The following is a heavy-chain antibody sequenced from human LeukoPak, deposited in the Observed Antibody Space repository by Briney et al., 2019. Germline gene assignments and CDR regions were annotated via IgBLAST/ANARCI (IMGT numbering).Heavy chain of an antibody. CDR1: GFSFTSYW. Sequence: GGSLRLSCAASGFSFTSYWMSWVRQAPGKGLEWVANIKQDGTEKYYVDSVKGRFTISRDNAKNSLYLQMNSLRAEDTAVYYCARDRALSAAGSIDYWGQGTLVTVSS. CDR3: ARDRALSAAGSIDY. V-gene: IGHV3-7*01. CDR2: IKQDGTEK. J-gene: IGHJ4*02. D-gene: IGHD6-13*01.